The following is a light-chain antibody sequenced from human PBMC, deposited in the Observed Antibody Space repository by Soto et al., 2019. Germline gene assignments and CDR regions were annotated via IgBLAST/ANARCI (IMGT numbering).Light chain of an antibody. CDR3: AVWDDSLIGSVV. CDR1: SSNIGSNN. Sequence: QPVLTQAPSASGTPGQRVTISCSGSSSNIGSNNVNWYQQLPGTAPKLLIYSNSQRPSGVPDRFSGSKSGTSASLAISGLQSEDEAVYYCAVWDDSLIGSVVFGGGTQLTVL. V-gene: IGLV1-44*01. J-gene: IGLJ2*01. CDR2: SNS.